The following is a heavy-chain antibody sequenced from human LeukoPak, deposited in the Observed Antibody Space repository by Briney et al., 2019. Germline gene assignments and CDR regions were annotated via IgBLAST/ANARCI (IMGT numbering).Heavy chain of an antibody. J-gene: IGHJ4*02. V-gene: IGHV3-9*01. D-gene: IGHD3-3*01. CDR1: GFTFDDYA. Sequence: GGSLRLSCAASGFTFDDYAMHWVRQAPGKGLEWVSGISWNSGSIGYADSVKGRFTISRDNAKNSLYLQMNSLRAEDTALYYCAKVPGGTIFGVVEYFDYWGQGTLVTVSS. CDR2: ISWNSGSI. CDR3: AKVPGGTIFGVVEYFDY.